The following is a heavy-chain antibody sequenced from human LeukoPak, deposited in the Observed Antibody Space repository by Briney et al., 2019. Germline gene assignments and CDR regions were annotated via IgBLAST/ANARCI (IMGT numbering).Heavy chain of an antibody. D-gene: IGHD2-2*01. J-gene: IGHJ4*02. Sequence: PGGSLRLSCAASGFTFSSYAMSWVRQAPGKGLEWVSAISGSGGSTDYADSVKGRFTISRDNSKNTLYLQMNSLRAEDTAVYYCAGGGYCSSTSCYSSFDYWGQGPLVTVSS. CDR3: AGGGYCSSTSCYSSFDY. CDR1: GFTFSSYA. CDR2: ISGSGGST. V-gene: IGHV3-23*01.